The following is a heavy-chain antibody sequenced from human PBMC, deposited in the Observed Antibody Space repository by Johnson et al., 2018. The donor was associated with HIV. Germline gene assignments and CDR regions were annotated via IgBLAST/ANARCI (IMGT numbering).Heavy chain of an antibody. Sequence: QVQLVESGGGLVQPGGSLRLSCAASGITFSSYAMHWVRQAPGRGLEWVTVISYDGSNKYYTDSVKGRFTISRDNSKNTLYLQMNSLRAEDTSVYYCAREMEDVVWGNYRRDGRDIWGQGTMVTVSS. J-gene: IGHJ3*02. D-gene: IGHD3-16*02. V-gene: IGHV3-30-3*01. CDR3: AREMEDVVWGNYRRDGRDI. CDR2: ISYDGSNK. CDR1: GITFSSYA.